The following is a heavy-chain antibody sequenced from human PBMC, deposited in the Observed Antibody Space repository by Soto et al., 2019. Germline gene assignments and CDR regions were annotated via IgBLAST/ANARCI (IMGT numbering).Heavy chain of an antibody. Sequence: QPGVSLRLSCAASGFTFSSYSMSWVRQAPGKGLEWVSYISSGSSTKYYADSVKGRFTISRDNAKNSLYLQMNSLRDEDTAVYYCARLVPAASHFDCWGRGTLVT. V-gene: IGHV3-48*02. D-gene: IGHD2-2*01. CDR3: ARLVPAASHFDC. CDR2: ISSGSSTK. CDR1: GFTFSSYS. J-gene: IGHJ4*02.